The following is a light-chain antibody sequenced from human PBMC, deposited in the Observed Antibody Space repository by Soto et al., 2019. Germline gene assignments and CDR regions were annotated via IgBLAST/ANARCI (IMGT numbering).Light chain of an antibody. V-gene: IGKV1-5*03. CDR2: KAS. Sequence: DIQMTQSPSTLSASVGDRVTITCRASQTINRWLAWYQQKPGEVPKLLIYKASVLESGVPSRFSGSGSGTDFTLTISSLEPEDFAVYYCQQRGNWPPITFGQGTRLEIK. CDR3: QQRGNWPPIT. CDR1: QTINRW. J-gene: IGKJ5*01.